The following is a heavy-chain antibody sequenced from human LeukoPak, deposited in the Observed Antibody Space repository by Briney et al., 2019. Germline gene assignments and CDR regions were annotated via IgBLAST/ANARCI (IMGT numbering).Heavy chain of an antibody. V-gene: IGHV4-38-2*02. CDR2: IYHSGST. CDR3: ARVPLQVGATGYYYYYYMDV. Sequence: NPSETLSLTCTVSGYSISSGYYWGWIRQPPGKGLEWIGSIYHSGSTYYNPSLKSRVTISVDTSKNQFSLKLSSVTAADTAVYYCARVPLQVGATGYYYYYYMDVWGKGTTVTVSS. CDR1: GYSISSGYY. J-gene: IGHJ6*03. D-gene: IGHD1-26*01.